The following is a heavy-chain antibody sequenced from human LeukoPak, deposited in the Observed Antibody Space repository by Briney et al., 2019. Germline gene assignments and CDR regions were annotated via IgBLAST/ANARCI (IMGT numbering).Heavy chain of an antibody. D-gene: IGHD1-26*01. J-gene: IGHJ4*02. Sequence: ASVKVSCKASGYTFTSSYMHWVRQAPGQGLEWMGIVNLSGGSTSYAQKFQGRVTMTRVTSTSTVYMELSSLRSEDTAVYYCATGGTDDYWGQGTLVTVSS. CDR1: GYTFTSSY. CDR3: ATGGTDDY. CDR2: VNLSGGST. V-gene: IGHV1-46*03.